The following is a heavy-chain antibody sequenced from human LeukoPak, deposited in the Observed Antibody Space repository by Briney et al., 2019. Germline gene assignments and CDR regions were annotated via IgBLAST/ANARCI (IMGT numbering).Heavy chain of an antibody. CDR3: AKGSRRITMIVVVS. V-gene: IGHV3-23*01. CDR2: ISGSGGST. J-gene: IGHJ4*02. Sequence: PGGSLRLSCVGSGFTFSSYAMIWVRQVPGKGLEWVSAISGSGGSTYCADSVKGRFTISRDNSKNTLYLQMNSLRAEDTAVYYCAKGSRRITMIVVVSWGQGTLVTVSS. D-gene: IGHD3-22*01. CDR1: GFTFSSYA.